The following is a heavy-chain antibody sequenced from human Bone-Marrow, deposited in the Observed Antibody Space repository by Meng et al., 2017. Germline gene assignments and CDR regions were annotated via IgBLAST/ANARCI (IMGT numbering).Heavy chain of an antibody. CDR1: GFTFSSYW. Sequence: GESLKISCAASGFTFSSYWMYWVRQAPGKGLVWISRINSDGTTTTYADSVKGRFTISRDNSKNTLYLQMNSLRAEDTAVYYCASGSLTRGCDYWGQGTLVTVSS. J-gene: IGHJ4*02. V-gene: IGHV3-74*01. CDR3: ASGSLTRGCDY. CDR2: INSDGTTT. D-gene: IGHD7-27*01.